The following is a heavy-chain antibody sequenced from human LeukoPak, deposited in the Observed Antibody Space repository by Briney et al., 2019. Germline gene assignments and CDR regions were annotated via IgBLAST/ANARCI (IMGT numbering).Heavy chain of an antibody. Sequence: GGSLRLACAASGFTFSSYSMNWVRQAPGKGLEWVSSISSSSSYIYYADSVKGRFTISRDNAKNSLYLQMNSLRAEDTAVYYCANTQGAEDAFDIWGQGTMVTVSS. CDR1: GFTFSSYS. CDR3: ANTQGAEDAFDI. CDR2: ISSSSSYI. J-gene: IGHJ3*02. V-gene: IGHV3-21*01. D-gene: IGHD3-16*01.